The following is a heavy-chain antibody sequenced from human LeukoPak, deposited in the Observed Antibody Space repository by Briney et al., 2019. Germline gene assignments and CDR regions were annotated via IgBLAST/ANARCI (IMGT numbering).Heavy chain of an antibody. CDR2: IYYSGST. D-gene: IGHD1-26*01. Sequence: SETLSLTCTVSGGSISSSSYYWGWIRQPPGKGLEWIGSIYYSGSTYYNPSLKSRVTISVDTSKNQFSLKLSSVTAADTAVYYCARPYSGSYVGYWGQGTLVTVSS. J-gene: IGHJ4*02. CDR1: GGSISSSSYY. V-gene: IGHV4-39*01. CDR3: ARPYSGSYVGY.